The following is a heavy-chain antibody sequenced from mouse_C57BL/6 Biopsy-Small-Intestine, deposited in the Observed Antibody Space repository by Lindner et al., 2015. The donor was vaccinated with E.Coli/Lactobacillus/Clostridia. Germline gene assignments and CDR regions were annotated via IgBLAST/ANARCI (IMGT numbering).Heavy chain of an antibody. D-gene: IGHD1-1*01. Sequence: VQLQESGPELVKPGASVKIPCKASGYTFTDYNMDWVKQSHGKSLEWIGDINPNNGGTIYNQKFKDKATLTADKSSSTVYMELSRLTSEDSAVYFCARHEGIRYGYFDVWGTGTTVTVSS. CDR3: ARHEGIRYGYFDV. V-gene: IGHV1-18*01. J-gene: IGHJ1*03. CDR2: INPNNGGT. CDR1: GYTFTDYN.